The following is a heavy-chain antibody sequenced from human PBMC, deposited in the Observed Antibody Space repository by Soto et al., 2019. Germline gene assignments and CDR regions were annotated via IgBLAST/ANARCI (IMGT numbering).Heavy chain of an antibody. CDR3: ARDGDIVATNFNWFDP. CDR2: IIPIFGTA. Sequence: QVQLVQSGAEVKKPGSSVKVSCTASGGTFSSYAISWVRQAPGQGLEWMGGIIPIFGTANYAQKFQGSVTITADESTSTAYMELSSLKSEDTAVYDCARDGDIVATNFNWFDPWGQRTLVTVSS. J-gene: IGHJ5*02. V-gene: IGHV1-69*01. CDR1: GGTFSSYA. D-gene: IGHD5-12*01.